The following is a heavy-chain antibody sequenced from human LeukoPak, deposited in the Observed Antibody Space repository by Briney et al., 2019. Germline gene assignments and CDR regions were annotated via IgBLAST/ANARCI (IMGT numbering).Heavy chain of an antibody. D-gene: IGHD5-18*01. V-gene: IGHV3-7*03. Sequence: GSLRLSCAASGFTFSSYWMSWVRQAPGKGLEWVANIKQDGSEKYYVDSVKGRFTISRDNAKNSPYLQMNSLRAEDTAVHYCASGGIQLWLASLWGQGTLVTVSS. CDR2: IKQDGSEK. CDR3: ASGGIQLWLASL. CDR1: GFTFSSYW. J-gene: IGHJ4*02.